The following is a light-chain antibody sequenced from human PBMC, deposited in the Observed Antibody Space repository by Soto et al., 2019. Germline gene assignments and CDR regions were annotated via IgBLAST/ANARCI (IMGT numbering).Light chain of an antibody. CDR2: DAS. CDR3: QQRSNWPGT. CDR1: QSVSSSY. V-gene: IGKV3-11*01. Sequence: EIVLTQSPGTLSFSPGERSTLSCRASQSVSSSYLAWYQQKPGQAPRLLIYDASNRATGIPARFSGSGSGTDFTLTISSLEPEDFAVYYCQQRSNWPGTFGQGTRLEIK. J-gene: IGKJ5*01.